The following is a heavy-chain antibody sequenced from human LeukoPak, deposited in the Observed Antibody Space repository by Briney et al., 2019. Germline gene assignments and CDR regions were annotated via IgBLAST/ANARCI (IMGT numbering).Heavy chain of an antibody. CDR3: ARDRSSGWQGAFDM. D-gene: IGHD6-19*01. V-gene: IGHV4-59*01. Sequence: SETLSLTCTVSGGSISSYYWSWIRQPPGKGLEWIGYIYYSGSTNYNPSLKSRVTISVDTSKNQFSLKLSSVTAADTAVYYCARDRSSGWQGAFDMWGQGTKVTVSS. CDR2: IYYSGST. J-gene: IGHJ3*02. CDR1: GGSISSYY.